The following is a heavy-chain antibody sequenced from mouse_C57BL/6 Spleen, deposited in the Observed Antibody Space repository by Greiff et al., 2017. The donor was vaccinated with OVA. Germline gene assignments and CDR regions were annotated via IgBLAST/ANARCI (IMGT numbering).Heavy chain of an antibody. V-gene: IGHV1-80*01. Sequence: QVQLQQSGAELVKPGASVKISCKASGYAFSSYWMNWVKQRPGKGLEWIGQIYPGDGDTNYNGKFKGKATLTADKSSSTAYMQLSSLTSEDSAVYFCARSYYSDDYYAMDYWGQGTSVTVSS. D-gene: IGHD2-12*01. CDR3: ARSYYSDDYYAMDY. CDR1: GYAFSSYW. J-gene: IGHJ4*01. CDR2: IYPGDGDT.